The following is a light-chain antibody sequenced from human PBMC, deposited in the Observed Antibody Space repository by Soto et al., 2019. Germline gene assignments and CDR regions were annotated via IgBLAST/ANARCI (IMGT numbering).Light chain of an antibody. V-gene: IGKV1-33*01. CDR3: QQYHNLLLT. Sequence: DLQMTQSPSSLSASVGDRVTITCQASQDISHYLSWYQQKPGKAPRLLIYDASSLETGVPSRFSGSGSGTDFTFTITSLQPEDIATYYCQQYHNLLLTFGGGTKVEIK. CDR1: QDISHY. J-gene: IGKJ4*01. CDR2: DAS.